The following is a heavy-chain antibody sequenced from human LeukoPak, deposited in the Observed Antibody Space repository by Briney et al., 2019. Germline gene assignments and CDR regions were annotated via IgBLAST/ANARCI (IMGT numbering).Heavy chain of an antibody. Sequence: PGGSLRLSCAASGFTFSSYSMNWVRQAPGKGLEWVSYISSSSSTIYYADSVKGRFTISRDNAKNSLYLQMNSLRAEDTAVYYSAREEGITMVRGIRDWGQGTPVTVSS. J-gene: IGHJ4*02. CDR2: ISSSSSTI. CDR1: GFTFSSYS. D-gene: IGHD3-10*01. V-gene: IGHV3-48*01. CDR3: AREEGITMVRGIRD.